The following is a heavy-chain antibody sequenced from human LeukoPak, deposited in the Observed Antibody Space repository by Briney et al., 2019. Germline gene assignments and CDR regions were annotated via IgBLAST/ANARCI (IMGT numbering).Heavy chain of an antibody. D-gene: IGHD3-16*02. CDR3: ARDRRGGGELSPPDY. CDR1: GYTFSDYA. Sequence: GASVKVSCKASGYTFSDYAFHWVRQAPGQRLEWMGWIDTDNGNTKYSQNFQGRVTLIRDTSATTAYMELSSLRSEDTAVYYCARDRRGGGELSPPDYWGQGILVTISS. V-gene: IGHV1-3*04. CDR2: IDTDNGNT. J-gene: IGHJ4*02.